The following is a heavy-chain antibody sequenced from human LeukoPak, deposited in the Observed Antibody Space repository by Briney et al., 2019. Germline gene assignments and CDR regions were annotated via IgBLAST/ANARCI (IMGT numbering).Heavy chain of an antibody. CDR1: GFTFSSYA. Sequence: PGGTLRLSCAASGFTFSSYAMSWVRQAPGKGLEWVSAISGSGGSTYYAGSVKGRFTISRDNSKNTLYLQMNSLRAEDTAVYYCASAGRRWYYFDYWGQGTLVTVSS. CDR3: ASAGRRWYYFDY. J-gene: IGHJ4*02. CDR2: ISGSGGST. V-gene: IGHV3-23*01. D-gene: IGHD1-14*01.